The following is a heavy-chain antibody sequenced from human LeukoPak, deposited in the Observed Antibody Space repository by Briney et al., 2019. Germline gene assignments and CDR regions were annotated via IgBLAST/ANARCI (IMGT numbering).Heavy chain of an antibody. CDR1: GYTFSGYY. Sequence: EASVKVSCKASGYTFSGYYMHWVRQAPGQGLEWVGWINPNSGGTNYAQKFQGRVTMTRDTSISTAYMEPSRLRSDDTAVYYCARDPILWFGELFLDYWGQGTLVTVSS. D-gene: IGHD3-10*01. CDR2: INPNSGGT. V-gene: IGHV1-2*02. CDR3: ARDPILWFGELFLDY. J-gene: IGHJ4*02.